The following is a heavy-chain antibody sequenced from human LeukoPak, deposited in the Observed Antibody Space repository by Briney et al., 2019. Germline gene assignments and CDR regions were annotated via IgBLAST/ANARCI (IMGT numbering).Heavy chain of an antibody. CDR1: GGSISSGAYY. Sequence: TSETLSLTCTVSGGSISSGAYYWSWIRQPPGKVLEWIGNIYQSGSTNYNPSLKSRVTISVDRSKNQFSLKLNSVTAADTAVYYCARDTYGYSYGYYYYMDVWGRGTTVTVSS. D-gene: IGHD5-18*01. J-gene: IGHJ6*03. CDR3: ARDTYGYSYGYYYYMDV. V-gene: IGHV4-30-2*01. CDR2: IYQSGST.